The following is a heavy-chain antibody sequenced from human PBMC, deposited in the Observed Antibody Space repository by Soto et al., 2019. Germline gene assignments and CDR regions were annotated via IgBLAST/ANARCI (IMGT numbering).Heavy chain of an antibody. CDR3: AKDLFPCSGGSCYPYYFDY. V-gene: IGHV3-23*01. J-gene: IGHJ4*02. CDR1: GFTFSSYA. D-gene: IGHD2-15*01. Sequence: HPGGSLRLSCAASGFTFSSYAMSWVRQAPGKGLEWVSAISGSGGSTYYADSVKGRFTISRDNSKNTLYLQMNSLRAEDTAVYYCAKDLFPCSGGSCYPYYFDYWGQGTLVTVSS. CDR2: ISGSGGST.